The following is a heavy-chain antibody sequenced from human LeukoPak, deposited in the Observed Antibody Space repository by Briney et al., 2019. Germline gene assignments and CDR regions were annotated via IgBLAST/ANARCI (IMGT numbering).Heavy chain of an antibody. CDR2: IYHSGST. D-gene: IGHD3-22*01. Sequence: SQTLSLTCAVSGGSISSGGYSWSWIRQPPGTGLEWIGYIYHSGSTYYNPSLKSRVTISVDRSKNQFSLKLSSVTAADTAVYYCARGNHYYDSSGYLSWYFDLWGRGTLVTVSS. V-gene: IGHV4-30-2*01. CDR3: ARGNHYYDSSGYLSWYFDL. J-gene: IGHJ2*01. CDR1: GGSISSGGYS.